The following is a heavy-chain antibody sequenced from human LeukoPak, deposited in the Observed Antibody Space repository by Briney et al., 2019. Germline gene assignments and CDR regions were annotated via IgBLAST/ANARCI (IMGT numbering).Heavy chain of an antibody. J-gene: IGHJ4*02. CDR2: INSDGSST. CDR3: ARGGFGDYGFFQR. Sequence: GGSPRLSCAAPGFTFSSYWMHWVRQAPGKGLVWVSHINSDGSSTRYADSMKGRFTISRDNAKNTVYLQMNSLRAEDTAVYYCARGGFGDYGFFQRGGQGTLVTVSS. D-gene: IGHD4-17*01. CDR1: GFTFSSYW. V-gene: IGHV3-74*01.